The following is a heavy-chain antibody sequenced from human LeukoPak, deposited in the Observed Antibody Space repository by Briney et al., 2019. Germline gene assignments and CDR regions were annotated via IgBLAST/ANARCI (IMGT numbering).Heavy chain of an antibody. Sequence: GASVKVSCKASEYTFTSYAMNWVRQAPGQRLEWMGWINTNTGNPTYAQGFTGRFVFSLDTSVSTAYLQISSLKAEDTAVYYCARENYGDYHNWFDPWGQGTLVTVSS. J-gene: IGHJ5*02. CDR3: ARENYGDYHNWFDP. CDR1: EYTFTSYA. V-gene: IGHV7-4-1*02. D-gene: IGHD4-17*01. CDR2: INTNTGNP.